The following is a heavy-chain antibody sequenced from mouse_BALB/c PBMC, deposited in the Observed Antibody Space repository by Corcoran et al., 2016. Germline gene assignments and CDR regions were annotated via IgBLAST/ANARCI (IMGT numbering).Heavy chain of an antibody. J-gene: IGHJ3*01. D-gene: IGHD3-1*01. CDR3: AREEASSGTRFAE. CDR2: INPYNDGT. V-gene: IGHV1S136*01. Sequence: EVQLQQSGPELVKPGASVKMSCKASGYTFTSYVMHWVKQKPGQGLEWIGYINPYNDGTKYNEKFKGKATLTSDKSSSTAYMELSSLTSEDSAVYDFAREEASSGTRFAEWGQGTLVTVSA. CDR1: GYTFTSYV.